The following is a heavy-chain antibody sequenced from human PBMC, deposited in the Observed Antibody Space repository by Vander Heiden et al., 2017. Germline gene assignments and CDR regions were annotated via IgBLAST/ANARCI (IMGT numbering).Heavy chain of an antibody. CDR1: GFTSNSYG. CDR3: AKDRNYGGNSYTFDY. J-gene: IGHJ4*02. CDR2: ISYDGSNT. D-gene: IGHD2-21*02. V-gene: IGHV3-30*18. Sequence: QVQLVESGGGAVQPGRSLRLPCVASGFTSNSYGMHRVRQAPGKGLEWVAVISYDGSNTYYADSVKGRFTISRDNSENTLYLQMNSLRADDTAVYYCAKDRNYGGNSYTFDYWGQGTLVTVSS.